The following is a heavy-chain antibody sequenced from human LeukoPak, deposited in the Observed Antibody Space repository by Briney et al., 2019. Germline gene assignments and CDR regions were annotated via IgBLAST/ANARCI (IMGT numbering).Heavy chain of an antibody. CDR3: ARDQLILSYYYGMDV. CDR1: GFTFSNYA. V-gene: IGHV3-64*01. J-gene: IGHJ6*02. Sequence: GGSLRLSCAASGFTFSNYAMHWVRQAPGKGLEYVSAISSNGGITYYAKSVEGRFTISRDNSKNTLHLRMGSLRAEDAAVYYCARDQLILSYYYGMDVWGQGTPVTVSS. D-gene: IGHD2-15*01. CDR2: ISSNGGIT.